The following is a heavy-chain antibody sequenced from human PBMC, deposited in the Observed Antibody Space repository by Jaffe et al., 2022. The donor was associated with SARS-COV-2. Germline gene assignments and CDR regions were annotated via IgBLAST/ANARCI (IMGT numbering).Heavy chain of an antibody. Sequence: EVQLLESGGGLVQPGGSLRLSCAASGFTFSSYAMSWVRQAPGKGLEWVSAISGSGGSTYYADSVKGRFTISRDNSKNTLYLQMNSLRAEDTAVYYCAKSGAAGTIYYYGMDVWGQGTTVTVSS. D-gene: IGHD6-13*01. CDR3: AKSGAAGTIYYYGMDV. J-gene: IGHJ6*02. CDR2: ISGSGGST. V-gene: IGHV3-23*01. CDR1: GFTFSSYA.